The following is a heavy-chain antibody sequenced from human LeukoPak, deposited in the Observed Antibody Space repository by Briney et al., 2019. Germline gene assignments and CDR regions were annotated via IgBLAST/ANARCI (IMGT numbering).Heavy chain of an antibody. CDR2: ISGSGGST. V-gene: IGHV3-23*01. CDR1: GFTFSSYA. Sequence: GGSLRLSCAASGFTFSSYAMSWVRQAPGKGLEWVSAISGSGGSTYYADSVKGRFTISRDNSKNTLYLQMNSLRAEDTAVYYCARDRTGFGELNYYYYGMDVWGQGTTVTVSS. J-gene: IGHJ6*02. D-gene: IGHD3-10*01. CDR3: ARDRTGFGELNYYYYGMDV.